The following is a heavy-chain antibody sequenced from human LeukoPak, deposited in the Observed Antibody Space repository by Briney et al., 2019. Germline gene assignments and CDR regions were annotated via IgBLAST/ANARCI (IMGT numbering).Heavy chain of an antibody. V-gene: IGHV3-74*01. J-gene: IGHJ4*02. CDR1: GFTFSNYG. D-gene: IGHD1-26*01. Sequence: QPGGSLRLSCAASGFTFSNYGMHWVRQAPGKGLVWVSRIDSDGSSTNYADSVKGRFTISRDNAKNTLYLQMNSLRVEDTAVYYCVGGGTYWGYWGQGTLVTVSS. CDR3: VGGGTYWGY. CDR2: IDSDGSST.